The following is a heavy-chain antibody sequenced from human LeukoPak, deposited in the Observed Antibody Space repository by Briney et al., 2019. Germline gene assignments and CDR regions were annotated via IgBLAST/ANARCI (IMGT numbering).Heavy chain of an antibody. CDR3: AREASSSGWHAMRGFDF. Sequence: GGSLRLSCAASGFTFTSYTMNWVREAPGKGLEWVSSISSSSNYIYYADSVKGRFTISRDNAKNSLYLQMNSLTAEDTAVYYCAREASSSGWHAMRGFDFWGQGTVVTVSS. J-gene: IGHJ3*01. CDR1: GFTFTSYT. V-gene: IGHV3-21*01. CDR2: ISSSSNYI. D-gene: IGHD6-19*01.